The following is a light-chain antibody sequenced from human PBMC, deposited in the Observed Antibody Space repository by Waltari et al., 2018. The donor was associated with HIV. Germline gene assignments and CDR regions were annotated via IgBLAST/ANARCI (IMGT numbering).Light chain of an antibody. V-gene: IGKV1-5*03. CDR1: HTIGSS. CDR2: RAS. CDR3: QQYKSYFWT. J-gene: IGKJ1*01. Sequence: DVQMTQSPPTLSASVGDRVTITCRASHTIGSSLAWYQQKPGKAPKLLIYRASIIDSGVPSRFSGSGSGKEFTLTISSLQPDDVTTYYCQQYKSYFWTFGQGTKVEIK.